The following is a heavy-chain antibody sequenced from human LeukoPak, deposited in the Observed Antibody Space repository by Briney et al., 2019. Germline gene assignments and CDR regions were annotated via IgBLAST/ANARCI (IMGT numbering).Heavy chain of an antibody. CDR3: ARGGSYGDY. V-gene: IGHV3-74*01. Sequence: GGSLRLSCAASGFTFSSYWMSWVRQAPGKGLVWVSRINTDGRSTTYVDPVKGRFTITRDNAKNMVYLQMNSLRAEDTAVYYCARGGSYGDYWGQGTPVTVSS. CDR2: INTDGRST. CDR1: GFTFSSYW. D-gene: IGHD1-26*01. J-gene: IGHJ4*02.